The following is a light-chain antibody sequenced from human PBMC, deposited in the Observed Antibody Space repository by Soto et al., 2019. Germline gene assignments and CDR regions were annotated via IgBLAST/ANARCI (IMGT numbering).Light chain of an antibody. CDR2: EVS. J-gene: IGLJ2*01. CDR1: SSDVGGYNC. V-gene: IGLV2-8*01. CDR3: SSYAGSNIPVV. Sequence: QSVLTQPPSASGSPGQSVTISCTGTSSDVGGYNCVSWYQQHPGKAPKLMIYEVSKRPSGVPDRFSGSKSGNTASLTVSGLQAEDEADYYCSSYAGSNIPVVLGGGTKLTVL.